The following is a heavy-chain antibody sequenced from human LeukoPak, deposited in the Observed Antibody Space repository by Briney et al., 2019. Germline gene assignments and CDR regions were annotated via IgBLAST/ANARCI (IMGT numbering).Heavy chain of an antibody. Sequence: AGGSLRLSCAASGFTVSSNYMSWVRHAPGKGLGWVSVIYSGGSTYYADSVKGRFTISRDNSKSTLYLQMTSLRAEDTAVYYCARGTLRGDSSGYPLYYFDYWGQGTLVTVSS. CDR3: ARGTLRGDSSGYPLYYFDY. CDR2: IYSGGST. D-gene: IGHD3-22*01. V-gene: IGHV3-66*02. CDR1: GFTVSSNY. J-gene: IGHJ4*02.